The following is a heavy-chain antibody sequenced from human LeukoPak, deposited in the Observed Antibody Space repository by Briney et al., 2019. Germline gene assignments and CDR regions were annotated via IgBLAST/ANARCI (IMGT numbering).Heavy chain of an antibody. Sequence: GGSLRLSCAASGFTFSSYAMTWVRQAPGKGLEWVSVISGSGGTTYYADSVKGRFSISRDNSKNTLYLQMNSLRAEDTAVYYCAKTEGRGTTVAQRPNDYWGQGTLVTVSS. D-gene: IGHD4-23*01. CDR1: GFTFSSYA. J-gene: IGHJ4*02. CDR3: AKTEGRGTTVAQRPNDY. V-gene: IGHV3-23*01. CDR2: ISGSGGTT.